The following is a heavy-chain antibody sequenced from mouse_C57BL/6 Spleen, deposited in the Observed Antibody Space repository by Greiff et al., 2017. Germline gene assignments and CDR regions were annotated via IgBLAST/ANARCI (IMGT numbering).Heavy chain of an antibody. D-gene: IGHD1-1*01. CDR3: ARGGYGSNQFAY. V-gene: IGHV14-3*01. CDR2: IDPANGNT. CDR1: GFTIKNTY. Sequence: EVQLQQSVAELVRPGASVKLSCTASGFTIKNTYMHWVKQRPEQGLEWIGRIDPANGNTKYDPKFQGKATITADTSSNTAYLQLSSLTSEDTAIYYCARGGYGSNQFAYWGQGTLVTVSA. J-gene: IGHJ3*01.